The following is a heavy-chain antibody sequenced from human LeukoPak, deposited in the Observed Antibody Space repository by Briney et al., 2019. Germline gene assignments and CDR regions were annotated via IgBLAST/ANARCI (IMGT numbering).Heavy chain of an antibody. CDR3: AREQFMVGPYGLDV. J-gene: IGHJ6*02. CDR2: ISSSSISI. D-gene: IGHD4/OR15-4a*01. CDR1: GFTFSRYS. V-gene: IGHV3-48*04. Sequence: GGSLRLSCAASGFTFSRYSLNWVRQAPGKGLEWVSYISSSSISIYYADSVKGRFTISRDNAKNSLYLQMNSLRAEDTAVYYCAREQFMVGPYGLDVWGQGTTVTVSS.